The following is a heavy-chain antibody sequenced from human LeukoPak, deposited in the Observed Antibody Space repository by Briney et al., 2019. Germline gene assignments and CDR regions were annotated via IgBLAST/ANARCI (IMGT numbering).Heavy chain of an antibody. CDR1: GFTFSSYT. J-gene: IGHJ4*02. D-gene: IGHD2/OR15-2a*01. CDR3: AKDLSENAVY. V-gene: IGHV3-23*01. Sequence: PGGSLRLSCAASGFTFSSYTMSWVRQAPGKGLEWVSTITTSDGNTYYADSVKGRFTISRDNSKNTLYLQMNSLRAEDTAVYYCAKDLSENAVYWGQGTLVTVSS. CDR2: ITTSDGNT.